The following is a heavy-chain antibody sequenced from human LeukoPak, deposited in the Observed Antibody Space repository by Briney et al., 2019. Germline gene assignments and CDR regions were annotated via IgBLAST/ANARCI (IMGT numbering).Heavy chain of an antibody. D-gene: IGHD3-10*01. J-gene: IGHJ4*02. V-gene: IGHV4-38-2*02. CDR3: ARDITDYYGSGNYFDY. CDR2: IYHSGST. Sequence: SETLSLTCTVSGYSISSGYYWGWIRQPPGKGLEWIGSIYHSGSTYYNPSLKSRVTISVDTSKNQFSLKLSSVTAADTAVYYCARDITDYYGSGNYFDYWGQGTLVTVSS. CDR1: GYSISSGYY.